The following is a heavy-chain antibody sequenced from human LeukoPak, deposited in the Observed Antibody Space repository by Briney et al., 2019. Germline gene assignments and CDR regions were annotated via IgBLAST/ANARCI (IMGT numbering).Heavy chain of an antibody. CDR1: GYTFTSYY. J-gene: IGHJ3*02. CDR3: ARAPRAAAAEALRNDAFDI. V-gene: IGHV1-46*01. Sequence: VASVKVSCKASGYTFTSYYMHWVRQAPGQGLEWMGIINPSGGSTSYAQKFQGRVTITRDMSTSTVYMELSSLRSEDTAVYYCARAPRAAAAEALRNDAFDIWGQGTMVTVSS. CDR2: INPSGGST. D-gene: IGHD6-13*01.